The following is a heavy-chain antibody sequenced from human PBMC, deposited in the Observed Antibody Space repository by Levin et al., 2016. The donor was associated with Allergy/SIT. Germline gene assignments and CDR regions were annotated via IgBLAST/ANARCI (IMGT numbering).Heavy chain of an antibody. CDR2: IKSKTDGGTT. Sequence: GESLKISCAASGFTFSNAWMSWVRQAPGKGLEWVGRIKSKTDGGTTDYAAPVKGRFTISRDDSKNTLYLQMNSLKTEDTAVYYCTTYYYDGSGYYWAFDIWGQGDNGHRLF. D-gene: IGHD3-22*01. J-gene: IGHJ3*02. V-gene: IGHV3-15*01. CDR1: GFTFSNAW. CDR3: TTYYYDGSGYYWAFDI.